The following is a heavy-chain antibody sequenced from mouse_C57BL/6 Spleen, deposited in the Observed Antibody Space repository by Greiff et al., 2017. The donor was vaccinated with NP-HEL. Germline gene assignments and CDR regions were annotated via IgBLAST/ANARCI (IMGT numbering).Heavy chain of an antibody. V-gene: IGHV14-4*01. D-gene: IGHD3-3*01. CDR1: GFNIKDDY. J-gene: IGHJ4*01. Sequence: EVQLQQSGAELVRPGASVKLSCTASGFNIKDDYMHWVKQRPEQGLEWIGWIDPENGDTEYASKFQGKATITADTSSNTAYLRLSSLTSEDTAVYYGTTFRGYYAMDYWGQGTSVTVSS. CDR3: TTFRGYYAMDY. CDR2: IDPENGDT.